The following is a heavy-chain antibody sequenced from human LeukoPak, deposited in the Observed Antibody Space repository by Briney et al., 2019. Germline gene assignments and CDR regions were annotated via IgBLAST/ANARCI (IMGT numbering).Heavy chain of an antibody. CDR1: GGPFTTYY. CDR2: IYHTGST. V-gene: IGHV4-34*01. CDR3: ARGLVIAVTGWGQWELPPAGHDS. Sequence: PSETLSLTCAVYGGPFTTYYWSWIRQPPGKGLEWIGDIYHTGSTTYNPSLKSRVTISIDTSKNQFSLRLSSVTAADTAVYYCARGLVIAVTGWGQWELPPAGHDSWGQGTLVTVSS. D-gene: IGHD1-26*01. J-gene: IGHJ4*02.